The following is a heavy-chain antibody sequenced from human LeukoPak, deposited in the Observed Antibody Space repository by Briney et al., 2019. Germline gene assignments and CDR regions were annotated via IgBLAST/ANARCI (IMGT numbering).Heavy chain of an antibody. V-gene: IGHV4-30-4*01. Sequence: SQTLSLTCTVSGGSISSVEYYWSWIRQPPGKGLEWIGYTYYSGSTSYNPSLRSRVTISVDTSQNQFSLNLSSVTAADTAVYYCARYSRATGKLDYWGQGTLVTVSS. CDR2: TYYSGST. CDR1: GGSISSVEYY. J-gene: IGHJ4*02. CDR3: ARYSRATGKLDY. D-gene: IGHD5-24*01.